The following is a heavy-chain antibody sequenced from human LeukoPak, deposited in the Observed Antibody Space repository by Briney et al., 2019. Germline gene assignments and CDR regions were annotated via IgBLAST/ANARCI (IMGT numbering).Heavy chain of an antibody. CDR3: AKGVDGYNPTDAFDI. D-gene: IGHD5-24*01. CDR2: ISGSGGST. J-gene: IGHJ3*02. V-gene: IGHV3-23*01. Sequence: PGGSLRLSCAASGFTFSSYGMHWVRQAPGKGLEWVSAISGSGGSTYYADSVKGRFTISRDNSKNTLYLQMNSLRAEDTAVYYCAKGVDGYNPTDAFDIWGQGTMVTVSS. CDR1: GFTFSSYG.